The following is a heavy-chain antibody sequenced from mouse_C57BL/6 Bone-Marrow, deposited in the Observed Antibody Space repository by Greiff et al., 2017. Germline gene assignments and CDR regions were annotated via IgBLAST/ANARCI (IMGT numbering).Heavy chain of an antibody. CDR2: IDPSDSYT. CDR3: AREGYYAMDY. V-gene: IGHV1-69*01. Sequence: QVQLQQPGAELVMPGASVKLSCKASGYTFTSYWMHWVKQRPGQGLEWIGEIDPSDSYTNSNQKFKGKSTLTVDKSSSTAYMQLSSLTSEDSAVYYCAREGYYAMDYWGQGTSVTVSS. J-gene: IGHJ4*01. CDR1: GYTFTSYW.